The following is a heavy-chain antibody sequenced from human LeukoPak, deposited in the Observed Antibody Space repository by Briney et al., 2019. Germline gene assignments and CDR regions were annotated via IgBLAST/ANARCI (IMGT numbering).Heavy chain of an antibody. CDR3: ARVEVPPPGGDYHPSFDY. CDR1: GYTFTTYD. CDR2: ISGYNGNT. J-gene: IGHJ4*02. Sequence: GASVTVSCTASGYTFTTYDVTWVRQAPGQGLEWMGWISGYNGNTNYAQKLQGRVTMTTDTSTSTVYMELRSLRSDDTAVYYCARVEVPPPGGDYHPSFDYWGQGTLVTVSS. D-gene: IGHD4-11*01. V-gene: IGHV1-18*01.